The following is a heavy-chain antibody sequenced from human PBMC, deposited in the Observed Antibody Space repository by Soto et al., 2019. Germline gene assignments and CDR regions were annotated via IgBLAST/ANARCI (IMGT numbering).Heavy chain of an antibody. J-gene: IGHJ4*02. CDR1: GFTFSSYR. CDR3: TLAAAGTSRDY. V-gene: IGHV3-48*01. CDR2: ISSSSSTI. D-gene: IGHD6-13*01. Sequence: LSLTCAASGFTFSSYRMNWVRQAPGKGLEWVSYISSSSSTIYYADSVKGRFTISRDNAKNSLYLRMNSLRAEDTAVYYCTLAAAGTSRDYWGQGTLVTVSS.